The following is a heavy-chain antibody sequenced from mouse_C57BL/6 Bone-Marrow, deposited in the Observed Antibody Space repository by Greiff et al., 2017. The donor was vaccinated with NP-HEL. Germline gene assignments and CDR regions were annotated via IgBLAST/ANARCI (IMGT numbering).Heavy chain of an antibody. CDR3: ARQLRPH. D-gene: IGHD3-2*02. J-gene: IGHJ2*01. CDR2: IYPRRGNT. Sequence: VQLQQSGAELARPGASVTLSCKASGYTFTSYGISWVKQRTGQGLEWIGEIYPRRGNTYYNEKFKGKAILNADKSSSTAYMELRSLTSEDSAVYFCARQLRPHWGQGTTLTVSS. V-gene: IGHV1-81*01. CDR1: GYTFTSYG.